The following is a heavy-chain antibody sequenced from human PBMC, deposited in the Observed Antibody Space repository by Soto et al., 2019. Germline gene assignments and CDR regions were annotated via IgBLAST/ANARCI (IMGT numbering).Heavy chain of an antibody. CDR2: INHSGST. CDR3: ARIRLSYAAGSPSKFNCFDP. Sequence: SETLSLTCAVYGGSLSGYYWSWIRQPPGKGLEWIGEINHSGSTNYNPSLKSRVTISVATSKNQFSLKLSSVTAADTAVYYCARIRLSYAAGSPSKFNCFDPWGQGTLVTVSS. J-gene: IGHJ5*02. V-gene: IGHV4-34*01. D-gene: IGHD3-10*01. CDR1: GGSLSGYY.